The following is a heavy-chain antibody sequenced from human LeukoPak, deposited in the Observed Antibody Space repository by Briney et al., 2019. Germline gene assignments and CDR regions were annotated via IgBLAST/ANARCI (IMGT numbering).Heavy chain of an antibody. Sequence: GGSLRLSCAASGFSFNNAWMSWVRQAPGKGLEWVGRIKSKTDGGTTDYAAPVKGRFTISRDDSKNTLYLQMNSLKTEDTAVYYCTTLYCSSTSCQDYWGQGTLVTVSS. CDR2: IKSKTDGGTT. D-gene: IGHD2-2*01. V-gene: IGHV3-15*01. CDR1: GFSFNNAW. J-gene: IGHJ4*02. CDR3: TTLYCSSTSCQDY.